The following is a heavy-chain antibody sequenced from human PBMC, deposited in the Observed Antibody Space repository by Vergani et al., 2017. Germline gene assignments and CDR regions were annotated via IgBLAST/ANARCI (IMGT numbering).Heavy chain of an antibody. CDR2: IYYTGSLS. V-gene: IGHV4-39*01. CDR3: ARHDSGHYDSSYYGLDV. D-gene: IGHD3-16*01. Sequence: QLQLQESGPGLVKSSETLSLSCTVFGGSINNNNFYWGWIRQSPGKGLQWIASIYYTGSLSYYNPSLKSRVSISVDTSKNQFSLKLSSVTAADSAVYYCARHDSGHYDSSYYGLDVWGQGTTVTVSS. J-gene: IGHJ6*02. CDR1: GGSINNNNFY.